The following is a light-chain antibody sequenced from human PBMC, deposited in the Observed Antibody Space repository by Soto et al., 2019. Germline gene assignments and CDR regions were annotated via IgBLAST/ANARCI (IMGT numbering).Light chain of an antibody. CDR2: GNS. Sequence: QSVLTQPPSVSGAPGQRVTISCTESSSNIGAGYDVHWYQQLPGTAPKLLIYGNSNRPSGVPDRFSGSKSGTSASLAITGLQAEDEADYYCQSYHSSLSGWVFGGGTQLTVL. CDR1: SSNIGAGYD. CDR3: QSYHSSLSGWV. J-gene: IGLJ3*02. V-gene: IGLV1-40*01.